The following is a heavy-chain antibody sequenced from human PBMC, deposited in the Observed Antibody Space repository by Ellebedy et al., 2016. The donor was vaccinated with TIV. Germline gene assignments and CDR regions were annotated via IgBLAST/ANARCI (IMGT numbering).Heavy chain of an antibody. Sequence: GGSLRLSCAASGFGITDNFMSWARQAPGKGPEWVSILYGDDRTFYADAVEGRFFISRDNFKNTLYLQMNSLRAEDPAVYFCARDPRPNIGTFWGQGTLVTVSS. J-gene: IGHJ4*02. V-gene: IGHV3-66*01. D-gene: IGHD2/OR15-2a*01. CDR3: ARDPRPNIGTF. CDR2: LYGDDRT. CDR1: GFGITDNF.